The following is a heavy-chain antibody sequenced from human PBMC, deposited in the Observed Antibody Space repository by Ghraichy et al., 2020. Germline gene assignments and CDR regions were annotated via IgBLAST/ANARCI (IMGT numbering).Heavy chain of an antibody. CDR3: ARDKSGYSYGYDAFDI. CDR2: IYYSGST. J-gene: IGHJ3*02. Sequence: SETLSLTCTVSGGSISSYYRSWIRQPPGKGLEWIGYIYYSGSTNYNPSLRSRVTISVDTSKNQFSLKLNSVTAADTAVYYCARDKSGYSYGYDAFDIWGQGTMVTVSS. D-gene: IGHD5-18*01. CDR1: GGSISSYY. V-gene: IGHV4-59*01.